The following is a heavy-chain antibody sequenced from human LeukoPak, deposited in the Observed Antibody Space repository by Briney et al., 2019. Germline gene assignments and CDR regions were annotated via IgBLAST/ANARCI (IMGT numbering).Heavy chain of an antibody. Sequence: SETLSLTCTVSGGSISSSNYYWGWIRQPPGKGLEWLGSIYYSGSTNYNPSLKSRVAVSVDTSKNQFSLKLSSVTAADTAVYYCARSYYGSGSYYSFDHWGQGSLVTVSS. CDR2: IYYSGST. V-gene: IGHV4-39*07. D-gene: IGHD3-10*01. CDR3: ARSYYGSGSYYSFDH. CDR1: GGSISSSNYY. J-gene: IGHJ5*02.